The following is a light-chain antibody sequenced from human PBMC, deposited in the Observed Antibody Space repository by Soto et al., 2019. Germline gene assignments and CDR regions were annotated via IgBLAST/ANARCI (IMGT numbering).Light chain of an antibody. CDR3: QQRSNWPIT. CDR2: DAS. Sequence: EILLTQSPATLSFSPWESATLSCSASRSVSNYLAWYQQKPGQAPRLLIYDASSRPTDIPARFSGSGSGTDFTLTISSLEPEDFALYYCQQRSNWPITFGQGTRLEI. J-gene: IGKJ5*01. V-gene: IGKV3-11*01. CDR1: RSVSNY.